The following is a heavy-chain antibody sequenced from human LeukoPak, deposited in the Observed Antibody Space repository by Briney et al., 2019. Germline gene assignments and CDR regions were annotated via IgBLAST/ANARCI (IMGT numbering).Heavy chain of an antibody. D-gene: IGHD5-18*01. CDR1: GITFSSYG. CDR3: ARGYRYFDC. CDR2: ISSSSSSI. V-gene: IGHV3-21*01. Sequence: GGSLRLSCAASGITFSSYGMHWVRQAPGKGLEWVSFISSSSSSIYYADSVKGRFTFSRDNAENSLYLEINSLRAEDTAVYYCARGYRYFDCWGQGTLVTVSS. J-gene: IGHJ4*02.